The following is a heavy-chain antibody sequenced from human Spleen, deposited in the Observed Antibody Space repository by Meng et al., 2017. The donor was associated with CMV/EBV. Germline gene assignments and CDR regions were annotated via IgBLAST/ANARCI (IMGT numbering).Heavy chain of an antibody. CDR3: AKEASSGWFH. Sequence: GGSLRLSCAASGFTFDDYGMNWVRQAPGKGLEWVSTISGSGDRTYYADSVKGRFTISRDNSKNTLYLQMNSLRVEDTAIYYCAKEASSGWFHWGQGTLVTVSS. V-gene: IGHV3-23*01. J-gene: IGHJ4*02. CDR1: GFTFDDYG. CDR2: ISGSGDRT. D-gene: IGHD6-19*01.